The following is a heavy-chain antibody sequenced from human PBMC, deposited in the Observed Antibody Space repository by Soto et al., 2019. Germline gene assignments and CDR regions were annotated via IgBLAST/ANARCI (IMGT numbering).Heavy chain of an antibody. D-gene: IGHD4-17*01. J-gene: IGHJ4*02. Sequence: ASVKVSCKASGYTFTGYYMHWVRQAPGQGLEWMGWINPNSGGTNYAQKFQGRVTMTRDTSISTAYMELSRLRSDDTAVYYCARDKRLRPYYFDYWGQGTLVTVSS. CDR2: INPNSGGT. V-gene: IGHV1-2*02. CDR3: ARDKRLRPYYFDY. CDR1: GYTFTGYY.